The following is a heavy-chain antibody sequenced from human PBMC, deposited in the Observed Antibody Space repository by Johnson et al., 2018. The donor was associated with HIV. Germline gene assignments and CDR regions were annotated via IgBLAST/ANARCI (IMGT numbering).Heavy chain of an antibody. D-gene: IGHD2-21*02. CDR1: GFTFDDYG. Sequence: VLLVESGGGVVRPGGSLRLSCAASGFTFDDYGMSWVRQAPGKGLVSVANIKEVASVKYHVDSVRGRFNISRDNAKNSLYLQMNSLRPEDTALYFCAKDREYYCGGDIFGLCAFDIWGLGTMVTVSS. CDR3: AKDREYYCGGDIFGLCAFDI. J-gene: IGHJ3*02. CDR2: IKEVASVK. V-gene: IGHV3-7*03.